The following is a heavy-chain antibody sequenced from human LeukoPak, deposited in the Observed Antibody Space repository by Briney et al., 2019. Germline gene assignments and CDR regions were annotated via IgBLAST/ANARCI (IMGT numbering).Heavy chain of an antibody. V-gene: IGHV4-30-2*01. CDR3: ARGTPYSSSWYDY. Sequence: SQTLSLTCAVSGGSISSGGYSWSWIRQPPGKGLEWIGYIYHSGSTYYNPSLKSRVTISVDRSKNQFSLKLSSVTAADTAVYYCARGTPYSSSWYDYWGQGTLVTVSS. J-gene: IGHJ4*02. CDR2: IYHSGST. CDR1: GGSISSGGYS. D-gene: IGHD6-13*01.